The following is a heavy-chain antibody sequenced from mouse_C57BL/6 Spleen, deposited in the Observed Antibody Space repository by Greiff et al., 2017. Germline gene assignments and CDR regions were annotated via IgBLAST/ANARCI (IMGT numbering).Heavy chain of an antibody. CDR3: AREDYYDSSWFAY. Sequence: QVQLQQPGAELVKPGASVKLSCKASGYTFTSYWMHWVKQRPGQGLEWIGMIHPNSGSTNYNEKFKSKATLTVDKSSSTAYMHLSSLTSEDSAVYYCAREDYYDSSWFAYWGQGTLVTVSA. J-gene: IGHJ3*01. CDR1: GYTFTSYW. V-gene: IGHV1-64*01. D-gene: IGHD2-4*01. CDR2: IHPNSGST.